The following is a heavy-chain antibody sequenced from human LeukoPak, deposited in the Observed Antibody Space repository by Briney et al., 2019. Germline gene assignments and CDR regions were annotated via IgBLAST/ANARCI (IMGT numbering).Heavy chain of an antibody. CDR2: IYHSDSDT. Sequence: GGSLEISWEGAGSHFTSYWSGWVRQLPGKGLEWMGIIYHSDSDTRYSPYFQVKVTISAEKSIITAYLQWSSLKASDTALYYCSSRKKGMATAGFDYWGQGTLVTVSS. CDR1: GSHFTSYW. V-gene: IGHV5-51*01. J-gene: IGHJ4*02. D-gene: IGHD5-24*01. CDR3: SSRKKGMATAGFDY.